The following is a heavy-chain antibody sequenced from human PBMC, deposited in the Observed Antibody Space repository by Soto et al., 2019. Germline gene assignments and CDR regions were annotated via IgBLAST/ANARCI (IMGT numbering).Heavy chain of an antibody. CDR3: ARTKNILTGFYYYYYYGMDV. D-gene: IGHD3-9*01. J-gene: IGHJ6*02. Sequence: SETLALTCTVSGGAISSYYWSWIRQPPGKGLEWIGYIYYSGSTNYNPSLKSRVTISVDTSKNQFSLKLSSVTAADTAVYYCARTKNILTGFYYYYYYGMDVWGQGTTVTVYS. CDR1: GGAISSYY. CDR2: IYYSGST. V-gene: IGHV4-59*08.